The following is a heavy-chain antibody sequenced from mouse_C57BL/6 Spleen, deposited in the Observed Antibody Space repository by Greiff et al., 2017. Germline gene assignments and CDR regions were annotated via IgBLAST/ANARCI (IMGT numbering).Heavy chain of an antibody. CDR3: ARIYDGYPYYFDY. J-gene: IGHJ2*01. CDR2: IWSGGST. V-gene: IGHV2-2*01. CDR1: GFSLTSYG. Sequence: QVQLKESRPGLVQPSQSLSITCTVSGFSLTSYGVHWVRQSPGKGLEWLGVIWSGGSTDYNAAFISRLSISKDNSKSQVFFKMNSLQADDTAIYYCARIYDGYPYYFDYWGQGTTLTVSS. D-gene: IGHD2-3*01.